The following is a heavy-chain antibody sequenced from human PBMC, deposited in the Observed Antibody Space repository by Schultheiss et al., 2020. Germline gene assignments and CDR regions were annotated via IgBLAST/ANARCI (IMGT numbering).Heavy chain of an antibody. CDR1: GGSFSGSY. CDR3: ARWIAVAGTGYFDY. Sequence: SETLSLTCAVYGGSFSGSYWTWIRQPPGKGLEWIGEMNHNGSTNYSPSLKSRVTISVDTSKNQFSLRLTSVTAADTAMYFCARWIAVAGTGYFDYWGLGTLVTVSS. CDR2: MNHNGST. J-gene: IGHJ4*02. D-gene: IGHD6-19*01. V-gene: IGHV4-34*01.